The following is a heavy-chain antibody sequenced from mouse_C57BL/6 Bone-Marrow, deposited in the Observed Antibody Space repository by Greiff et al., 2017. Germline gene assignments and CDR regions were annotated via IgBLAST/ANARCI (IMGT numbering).Heavy chain of an antibody. CDR1: GYTFTDYY. V-gene: IGHV1-26*01. CDR2: INPNNGGT. Sequence: VQLQQSGPELVKPGASVKISCKASGYTFTDYYMNWVKQSHGKSLEWIGDINPNNGGTSYNQKFKGKATLTVDKSSSTAYMELRSLTAEDSAVYYGARKGGYYGLDYWGQGTTLTVSS. D-gene: IGHD1-1*01. CDR3: ARKGGYYGLDY. J-gene: IGHJ2*01.